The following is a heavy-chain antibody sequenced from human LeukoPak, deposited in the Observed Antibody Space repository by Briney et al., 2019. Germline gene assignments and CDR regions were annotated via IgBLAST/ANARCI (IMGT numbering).Heavy chain of an antibody. CDR1: GGTFSSYA. CDR3: ATDAVVPAALYYYYYMDV. CDR2: VDPEDGET. V-gene: IGHV1-69-2*01. J-gene: IGHJ6*03. Sequence: ASVKVSCKASGGTFSSYAISWVRQAPGKGLEWMGRVDPEDGETIYAEKFQGRVTITADTSTDTAYMELSSLRSEDTAVYYCATDAVVPAALYYYYYMDVWGKGTTVTVSS. D-gene: IGHD2-2*01.